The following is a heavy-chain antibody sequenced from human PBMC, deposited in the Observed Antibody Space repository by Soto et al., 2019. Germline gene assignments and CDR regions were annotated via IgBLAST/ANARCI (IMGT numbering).Heavy chain of an antibody. CDR2: IYYSGST. V-gene: IGHV4-31*03. CDR3: ARSVFP. J-gene: IGHJ5*02. CDR1: GGSISSGGYY. Sequence: QVQLQESGPGLVKPSQTLSLTCTVSGGSISSGGYYWSWIRQHPVKGLEWIGYIYYSGSTYYNPSLKSRVTTSVDSSKTQLALKLSSVTAASRAVYCCARSVFPLGQGTLVNVSS.